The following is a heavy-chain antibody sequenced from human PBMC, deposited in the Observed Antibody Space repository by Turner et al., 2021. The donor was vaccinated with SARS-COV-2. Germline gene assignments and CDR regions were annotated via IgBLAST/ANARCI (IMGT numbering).Heavy chain of an antibody. CDR2: FYKSGSI. J-gene: IGHJ6*02. CDR3: ARHQGSASGYDDGMNV. CDR1: GAPISSKP. V-gene: IGHV4-59*08. Sequence: HVRLQESAPGLVKPPEPLSLTCPVPGAPISSKPWSWIRQSPGRGLEWIGYFYKSGSIDYNPTLRRRVTISVDTSKNQLPLNLISVTAADTAVYYCARHQGSASGYDDGMNVWGQGTAVIVSS. D-gene: IGHD1-26*01.